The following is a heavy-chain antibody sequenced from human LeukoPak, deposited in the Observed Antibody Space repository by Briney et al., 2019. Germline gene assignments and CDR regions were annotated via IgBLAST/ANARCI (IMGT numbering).Heavy chain of an antibody. D-gene: IGHD3-10*01. CDR2: ISAYNGNT. Sequence: ASVKVSCKASGYTFTSYGISWVRQAPGQGLEWMGWISAYNGNTNYAQKLQCRGTMTTDTSTSTAYMELSSLKPDDTAVDYCARDSVLWLGESRYFHHWGQGTLHTVSS. CDR3: ARDSVLWLGESRYFHH. V-gene: IGHV1-18*01. CDR1: GYTFTSYG. J-gene: IGHJ4*02.